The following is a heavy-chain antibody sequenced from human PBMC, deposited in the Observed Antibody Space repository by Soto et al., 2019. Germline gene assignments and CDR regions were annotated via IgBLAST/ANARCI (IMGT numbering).Heavy chain of an antibody. CDR3: ARVTLRLRELNL. CDR2: IYRDGST. CDR1: GFTISNTY. Sequence: GSLRLSCAAAGFTISNTYMNWVRQAPGKGLEWLSIIYRDGSTYYADSVKGRFTIFRDDSKNTLFLHMRSLRPEDTAVYYCARVTLRLRELNLWGQGPLVTVSS. J-gene: IGHJ5*02. D-gene: IGHD3-16*01. V-gene: IGHV3-53*01.